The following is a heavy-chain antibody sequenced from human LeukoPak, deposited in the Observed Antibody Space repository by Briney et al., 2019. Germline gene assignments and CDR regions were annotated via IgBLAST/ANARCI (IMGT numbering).Heavy chain of an antibody. J-gene: IGHJ2*01. V-gene: IGHV1-2*06. CDR2: INPNSGGT. CDR3: ARADIAVAGGNWYFDL. Sequence: ASVKVSCKASGYTFTGYYMRWVRQAPGQGLEWMGRINPNSGGTNYAQKFQGRVTMTRDTSISTAYMELSRLRSDDTAVYYCARADIAVAGGNWYFDLWGRGTLVTVSS. CDR1: GYTFTGYY. D-gene: IGHD6-19*01.